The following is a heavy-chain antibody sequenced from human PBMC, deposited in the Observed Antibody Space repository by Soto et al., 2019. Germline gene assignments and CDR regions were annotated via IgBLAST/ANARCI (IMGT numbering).Heavy chain of an antibody. CDR1: GFTLSNYW. CDR2: IKQDGSEK. D-gene: IGHD4-17*01. Sequence: EVQLVESGGGLVQPGGSLRLSCAASGFTLSNYWMSWVRQAPGKGLEWVANIKQDGSEKYYVDSVKGRFTISRDNAKNSLYLQMNSMSAEGKAVCYCARVTTVGGYWGQVTLVTVSS. V-gene: IGHV3-7*01. CDR3: ARVTTVGGY. J-gene: IGHJ4*02.